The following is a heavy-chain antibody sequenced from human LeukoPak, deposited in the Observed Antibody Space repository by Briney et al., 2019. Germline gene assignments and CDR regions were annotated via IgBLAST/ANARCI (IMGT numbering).Heavy chain of an antibody. CDR2: IYYSRST. CDR3: ARVKDGITIFGVVIEYFDY. V-gene: IGHV4-59*01. J-gene: IGHJ4*02. Sequence: SETLSLTCTVSGGSISSYYWSWIRQPPGKGLEWIGYIYYSRSTNYNPSLKSRVTISVDTSKNQFSLKLSSVTAADTAVYYCARVKDGITIFGVVIEYFDYWGQGTLVTVSS. D-gene: IGHD3-3*01. CDR1: GGSISSYY.